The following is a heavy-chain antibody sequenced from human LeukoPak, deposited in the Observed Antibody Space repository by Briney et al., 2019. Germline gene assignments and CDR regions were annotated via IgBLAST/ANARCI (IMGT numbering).Heavy chain of an antibody. Sequence: GGSLRLSCAASGITFSSYSMNWVRQAPGKGLEWVSSISSSSSYIYYADSVKGRFTISRDNAKNSLYLQMNSLRAEDTAVYYCARDEGLAPETCWFDPWGQGTLVTVSS. CDR3: ARDEGLAPETCWFDP. CDR1: GITFSSYS. D-gene: IGHD3/OR15-3a*01. CDR2: ISSSSSYI. V-gene: IGHV3-21*01. J-gene: IGHJ5*02.